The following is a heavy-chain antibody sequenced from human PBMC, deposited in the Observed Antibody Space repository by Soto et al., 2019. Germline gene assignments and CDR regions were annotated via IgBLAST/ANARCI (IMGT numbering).Heavy chain of an antibody. V-gene: IGHV4-31*03. Sequence: QVQLQESGPGLVKPSQTLSLTCTVSGGSISSGGYYWSWIRQHPGKGLEWIGYTYYSGSTYYNPSLKSRITKTVDTSKNQYTLKLSSVTAAETAVYYCARTPMGWGQGTLGTVSS. J-gene: IGHJ4*02. CDR2: TYYSGST. D-gene: IGHD3-10*01. CDR1: GGSISSGGYY. CDR3: ARTPMG.